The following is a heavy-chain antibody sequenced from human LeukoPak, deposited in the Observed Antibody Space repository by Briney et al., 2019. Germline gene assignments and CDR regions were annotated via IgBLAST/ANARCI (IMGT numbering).Heavy chain of an antibody. D-gene: IGHD2-2*01. CDR2: ISGSGGST. CDR1: GFTLSNYV. CDR3: ASTLTGYCSSTSCSGWFDP. Sequence: PGGSLRLPCAASGFTLSNYVMSWVRQAPGKGLEWVSAISGSGGSTYYADSVKGRFTISRDNSKNTLYLQMNSLRAEDTAVYYCASTLTGYCSSTSCSGWFDPWGQGTLVTVSS. J-gene: IGHJ5*02. V-gene: IGHV3-23*01.